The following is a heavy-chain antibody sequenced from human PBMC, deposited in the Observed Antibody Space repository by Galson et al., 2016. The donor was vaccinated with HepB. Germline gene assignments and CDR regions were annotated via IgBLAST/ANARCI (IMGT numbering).Heavy chain of an antibody. V-gene: IGHV3-7*02. CDR1: GFTFSSNW. Sequence: SLRLSCAGSGFTFSSNWMSWVRQAPGKGLEWVANIKEDGSKKYYVDSVKGRFTISRDNAKNSLFLEMNSLRAEDTAVYYCARAVMLGRGMDVWGQGTTVTVSS. CDR2: IKEDGSKK. CDR3: ARAVMLGRGMDV. J-gene: IGHJ6*02. D-gene: IGHD3-10*01.